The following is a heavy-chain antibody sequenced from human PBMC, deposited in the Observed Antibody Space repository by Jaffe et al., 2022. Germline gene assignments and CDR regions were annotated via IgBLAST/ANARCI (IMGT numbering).Heavy chain of an antibody. CDR3: AAYRREYSGYDEDGV. Sequence: EVQLVESGGGLVQPGRSLRLSCAASGFTFDDYAMHWVRQAPGKGLEWVSGISWNSGSIGYADSVKGRFTISRDNAKNSLYLQMNSLRAEDTALYYCAAYRREYSGYDEDGVWGKGTTVTVSS. CDR2: ISWNSGSI. V-gene: IGHV3-9*01. CDR1: GFTFDDYA. J-gene: IGHJ6*04. D-gene: IGHD5-12*01.